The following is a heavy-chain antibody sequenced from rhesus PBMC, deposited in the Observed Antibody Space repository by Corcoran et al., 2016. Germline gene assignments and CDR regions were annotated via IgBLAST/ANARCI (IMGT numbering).Heavy chain of an antibody. D-gene: IGHD4-23*01. CDR1: GYPFTSYS. V-gene: IGHV1-200*01. CDR3: VGWMNTVTH. J-gene: IGHJ4*01. CDR2: NNPRHGNA. Sequence: QVQLVQSGAEVKNPGASVKVSCKASGYPFTSYSINWVRQAPGQGLEWKGMNNPRHGNANNSKTVQCRVTMTRDTSTSTAYMELSSLRSEDTAVYYCVGWMNTVTHWGQGVLVTVSS.